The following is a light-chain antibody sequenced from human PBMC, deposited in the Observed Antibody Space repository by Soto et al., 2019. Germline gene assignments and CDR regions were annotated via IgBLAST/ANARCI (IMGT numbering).Light chain of an antibody. CDR3: QQRNSWLPLT. CDR1: QSVSRS. CDR2: DAS. J-gene: IGKJ4*01. V-gene: IGKV3-11*01. Sequence: EFVLTQSPATLSLSPGERATLSCRASQSVSRSLAWYQQKPGQAPRLLISDASNRATGVPARFSGSGSGTDFTLTISSLEPEDFAVYYCQQRNSWLPLTFGGGTRVEIK.